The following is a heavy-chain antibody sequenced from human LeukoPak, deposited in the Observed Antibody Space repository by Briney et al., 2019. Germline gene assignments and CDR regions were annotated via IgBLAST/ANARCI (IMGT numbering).Heavy chain of an antibody. CDR3: ARGILRDYYDSSGFYHRGGVGY. Sequence: SETLSLTCTVSGGSITNYYWSWLRQPPGKGLEWIGYIYYSGSTNYNPSLKSRVTISVETSKNQFSLRLSSVTAADTAVYFCARGILRDYYDSSGFYHRGGVGYWGQGTLVTVSS. D-gene: IGHD3-22*01. V-gene: IGHV4-59*08. CDR2: IYYSGST. J-gene: IGHJ4*02. CDR1: GGSITNYY.